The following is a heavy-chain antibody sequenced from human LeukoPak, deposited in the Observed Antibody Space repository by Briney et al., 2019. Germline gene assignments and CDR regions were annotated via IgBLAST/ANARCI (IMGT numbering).Heavy chain of an antibody. CDR1: GFTFSSYA. CDR2: ISYDGSNK. D-gene: IGHD4-17*01. Sequence: GRSLRLSCAASGFTFSSYAMHWVRQAPGKGLEWVAVISYDGSNKYYADSVKGRFTISRDNSKNTLYLQMNSLRAEDTAVYYCARGSDGDSRDAFDIWGQGTMVTVSS. J-gene: IGHJ3*02. CDR3: ARGSDGDSRDAFDI. V-gene: IGHV3-30-3*01.